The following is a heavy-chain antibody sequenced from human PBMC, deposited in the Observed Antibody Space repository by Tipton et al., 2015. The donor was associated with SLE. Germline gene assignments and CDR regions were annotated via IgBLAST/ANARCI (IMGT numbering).Heavy chain of an antibody. J-gene: IGHJ6*02. CDR3: ARRGRLPGSGSYYYVMDV. Sequence: TLSLTCAVYGGTFSGYYWTWIRQPPGKGLEWVGYVYSSGFSDYNPSLRSRVTISVDTSRNQFSLILTSVTAADTAVYYCARRGRLPGSGSYYYVMDVWGQGTTVIVSS. CDR2: VYSSGFS. V-gene: IGHV4-59*08. CDR1: GGTFSGYY. D-gene: IGHD2-15*01.